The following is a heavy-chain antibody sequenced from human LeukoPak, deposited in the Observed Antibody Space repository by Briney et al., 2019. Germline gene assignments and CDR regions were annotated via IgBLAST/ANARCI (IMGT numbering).Heavy chain of an antibody. CDR1: GGSISSYY. CDR2: IYYSGST. Sequence: PETLSLTCTVSGGSISSYYWSWIRQPPGKGLEWIGYIYYSGSTNYNPSLKSRVTISVDTSKNQFSLKLSSVTAADTAVYYCARDYYDSSGYYYGDAFDIWGQGTMVTVSS. V-gene: IGHV4-59*01. D-gene: IGHD3-22*01. J-gene: IGHJ3*02. CDR3: ARDYYDSSGYYYGDAFDI.